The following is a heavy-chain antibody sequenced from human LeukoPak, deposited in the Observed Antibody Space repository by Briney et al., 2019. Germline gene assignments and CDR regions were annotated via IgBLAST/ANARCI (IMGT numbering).Heavy chain of an antibody. CDR1: GFTFSSYG. Sequence: PGRSLRLSCAASGFTFSSYGMHWVRQAPGKGLEWVAVISYDGSNKYYADSVKGRFTISRDNSKNTLYLQMNSLRAEDTAVYYCARSVHSYPFDYWGQGTLVTVSS. CDR2: ISYDGSNK. D-gene: IGHD5-18*01. J-gene: IGHJ4*02. CDR3: ARSVHSYPFDY. V-gene: IGHV3-30*03.